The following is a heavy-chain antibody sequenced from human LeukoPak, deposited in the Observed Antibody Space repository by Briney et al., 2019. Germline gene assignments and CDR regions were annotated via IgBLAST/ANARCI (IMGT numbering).Heavy chain of an antibody. Sequence: PSETLSLTCTVSGGSISSSSYYWGWIRQPPGKGLEWIGSIYYSGSTYYNPSLKSRVTISVDTSKNQFSLKLRSVTAADTAVYYCARMRGYSGYEVGYWGQGTLVTVSS. CDR1: GGSISSSSYY. CDR2: IYYSGST. J-gene: IGHJ4*02. D-gene: IGHD5-12*01. CDR3: ARMRGYSGYEVGY. V-gene: IGHV4-39*07.